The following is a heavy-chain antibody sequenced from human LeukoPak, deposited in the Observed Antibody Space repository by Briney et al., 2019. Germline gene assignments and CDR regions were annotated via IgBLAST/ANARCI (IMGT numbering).Heavy chain of an antibody. CDR3: ARGQWLVPKYFQH. CDR2: IIPIFGTA. Sequence: GASVKVSCKASGGTFSSYAISWVRQAPGQGLEWMGRIIPIFGTANYAQKFQGRVTITADKSTSTAYMELSSLRSEDTAVYYCARGQWLVPKYFQHWGQGTLVTVSS. V-gene: IGHV1-69*06. J-gene: IGHJ1*01. D-gene: IGHD6-19*01. CDR1: GGTFSSYA.